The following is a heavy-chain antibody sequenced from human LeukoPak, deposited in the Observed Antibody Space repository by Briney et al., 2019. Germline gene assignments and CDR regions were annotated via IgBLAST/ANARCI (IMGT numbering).Heavy chain of an antibody. CDR3: ARNGAHYDYVWGSCRGGYFDY. V-gene: IGHV7-4-1*02. CDR1: GYTFTSYA. CDR2: INTNTGNP. D-gene: IGHD3-16*02. J-gene: IGHJ4*02. Sequence: GASVKVSCKASGYTFTSYAMNWVRQAPGQGLEWMGWINTNTGNPTYAQGFTGRFVFSLDTSVSTAYLQISSLKAEDTAVYYCARNGAHYDYVWGSCRGGYFDYWGQGTLVTVSS.